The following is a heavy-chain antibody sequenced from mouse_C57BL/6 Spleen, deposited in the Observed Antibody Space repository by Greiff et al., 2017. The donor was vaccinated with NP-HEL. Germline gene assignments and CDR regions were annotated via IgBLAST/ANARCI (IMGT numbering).Heavy chain of an antibody. CDR3: ARYPYYGSSLAMDY. CDR2: IDPSDSYT. Sequence: QVQLQQSGAELVRPGTSVKLSCKASGYTFTSYWMHWVKQRPGQGLEWIGVIDPSDSYTNYNQKFKGKATLTVDTSSSTAYMQRSSLTSEDSAVYYCARYPYYGSSLAMDYWGQGTSVTVSS. V-gene: IGHV1-59*01. J-gene: IGHJ4*01. D-gene: IGHD1-1*01. CDR1: GYTFTSYW.